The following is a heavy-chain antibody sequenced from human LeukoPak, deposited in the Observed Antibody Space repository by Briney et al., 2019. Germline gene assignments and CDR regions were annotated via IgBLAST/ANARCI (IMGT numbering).Heavy chain of an antibody. D-gene: IGHD3-22*01. CDR1: GYTFTSYY. Sequence: ASVKVSCKASGYTFTSYYMHWVRQAPGQGLEWMGIINPSGGSTSYAQKFQGRVTMTRDTSTSTVYMELSSLRSEDTAVYYCARDRGGNYYDSSGYYGYWGQGTLVTVSS. CDR2: INPSGGST. J-gene: IGHJ4*02. CDR3: ARDRGGNYYDSSGYYGY. V-gene: IGHV1-46*01.